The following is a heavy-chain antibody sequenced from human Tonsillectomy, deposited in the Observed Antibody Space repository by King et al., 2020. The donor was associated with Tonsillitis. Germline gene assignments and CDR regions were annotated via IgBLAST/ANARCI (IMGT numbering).Heavy chain of an antibody. V-gene: IGHV4-59*01. CDR3: ARTPVYSRSWYYYYYMDV. J-gene: IGHJ6*03. Sequence: QLQESGPGLVKPSETLSLTCTVSGGSISSYYWSWIRQPPGKGLEWIGYIYYSGSTNYNPSLKSRVTTSVDTSNNQFSLKLSPLTAADKAVYYCARTPVYSRSWYYYYYMDVWGKGTTVTVSS. CDR1: GGSISSYY. CDR2: IYYSGST. D-gene: IGHD6-13*01.